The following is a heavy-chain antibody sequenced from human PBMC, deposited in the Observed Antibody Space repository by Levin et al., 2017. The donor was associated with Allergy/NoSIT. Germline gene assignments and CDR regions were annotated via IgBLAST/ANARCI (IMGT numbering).Heavy chain of an antibody. CDR2: IYNSGST. V-gene: IGHV4-39*01. D-gene: IGHD3-9*01. CDR3: ARQCYDILTGYYNFDY. CDR1: GGSISSSISY. J-gene: IGHJ4*02. Sequence: SCTVSGGSISSSISYWGWIRQAPGKGLEWIGSIYNSGSTYYNPSLKSRVTTSVDTSKNQFSLKLSSVTAAATAVYYCARQCYDILTGYYNFDYWGQGTLVTVSS.